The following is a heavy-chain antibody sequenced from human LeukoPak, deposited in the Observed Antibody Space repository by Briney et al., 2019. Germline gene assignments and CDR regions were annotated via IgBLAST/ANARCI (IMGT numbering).Heavy chain of an antibody. J-gene: IGHJ6*03. Sequence: SETLSLTCTVSGGSISSYYWSWIRQPPGKGLEWIGYIYYSGSTNYNPSLKSRVTISVDTAKNQFSLKLSSVTAADTAVYYCGGAPPPRLFGYYYYYMDVWGKGTTVTVSS. CDR1: GGSISSYY. CDR2: IYYSGST. V-gene: IGHV4-59*01. D-gene: IGHD3-22*01. CDR3: GGAPPPRLFGYYYYYMDV.